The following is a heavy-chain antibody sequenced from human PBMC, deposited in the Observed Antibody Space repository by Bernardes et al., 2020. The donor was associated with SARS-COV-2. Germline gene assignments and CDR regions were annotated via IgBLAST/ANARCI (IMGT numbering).Heavy chain of an antibody. CDR3: AKREYCSGGSCYKDYYYYMDV. CDR1: GFTFSSYA. Sequence: GGSLRLSCAASGFTFSSYAMSWVRQAPGKGPEWVSAISGSGGSTYYADSVKGRFTISRDNSKNTLYLQMNSLRAEDTAVYYCAKREYCSGGSCYKDYYYYMDVWGKGTTVTVSS. CDR2: ISGSGGST. V-gene: IGHV3-23*01. D-gene: IGHD2-15*01. J-gene: IGHJ6*03.